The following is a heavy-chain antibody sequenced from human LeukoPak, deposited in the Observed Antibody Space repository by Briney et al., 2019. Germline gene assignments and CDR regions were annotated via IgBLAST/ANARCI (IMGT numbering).Heavy chain of an antibody. D-gene: IGHD3-10*01. CDR3: ARGPTMVRGVILYYFDY. J-gene: IGHJ4*02. Sequence: SVKVSCKASGGTFSSYAISWVRQAPGQGLEWMGGIIPIFGTANYAQKFQGRVTITGDESTSTAYMELSSLRSEDTAVYYYARGPTMVRGVILYYFDYWGQGTLVTVSS. V-gene: IGHV1-69*01. CDR1: GGTFSSYA. CDR2: IIPIFGTA.